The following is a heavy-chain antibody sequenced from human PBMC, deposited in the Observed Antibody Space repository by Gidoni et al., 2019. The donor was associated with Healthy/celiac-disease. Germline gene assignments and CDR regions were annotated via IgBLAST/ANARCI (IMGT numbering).Heavy chain of an antibody. CDR3: ARDRVRMITFGGVIANYYYGMDV. Sequence: QVQLVESGGGVVQPGRSLRLSCAASGFTFSSYAMPRVRQAPGKGLEWVAVISYDGSNKYYADSVKGRFTISRDNSKNTLYLQMNSLRAEDTAVYYCARDRVRMITFGGVIANYYYGMDVWGQGTTVTVSS. J-gene: IGHJ6*02. D-gene: IGHD3-16*02. CDR1: GFTFSSYA. V-gene: IGHV3-30-3*01. CDR2: ISYDGSNK.